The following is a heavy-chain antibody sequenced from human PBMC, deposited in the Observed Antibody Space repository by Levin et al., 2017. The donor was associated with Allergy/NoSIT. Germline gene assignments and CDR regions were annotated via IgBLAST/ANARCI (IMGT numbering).Heavy chain of an antibody. CDR2: ISYDGSNK. Sequence: GGSLRLSCAASGFTFSSYGMHWVRQAPGKGLEWVAVISYDGSNKYYADSVKGRFTISRDNSKNTLYLQMNSLRAEDTAVYYCAKDFLTTVVNYFDYWGQGTLVTVSS. D-gene: IGHD4-23*01. CDR1: GFTFSSYG. J-gene: IGHJ4*02. CDR3: AKDFLTTVVNYFDY. V-gene: IGHV3-30*18.